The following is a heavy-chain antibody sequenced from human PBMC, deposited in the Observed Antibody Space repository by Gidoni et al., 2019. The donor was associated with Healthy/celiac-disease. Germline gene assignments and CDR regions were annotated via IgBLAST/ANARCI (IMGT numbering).Heavy chain of an antibody. CDR3: ARDFLGYCTNGVCSTDAFDI. CDR1: GSTFSSYS. CDR2: ISSSRSYI. D-gene: IGHD2-8*01. J-gene: IGHJ3*02. V-gene: IGHV3-21*01. Sequence: EVQLVESGGGLVKPGGSLRLSCAASGSTFSSYSMNWVRQAPGKGLEWVSSISSSRSYIYYADSVKGRFTISRDNAKNSLYLQMNSLRAEDTAVYYCARDFLGYCTNGVCSTDAFDIWGQGTMVTVSS.